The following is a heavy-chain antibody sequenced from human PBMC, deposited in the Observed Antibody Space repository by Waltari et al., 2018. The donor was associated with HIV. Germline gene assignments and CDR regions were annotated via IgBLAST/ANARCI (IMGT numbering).Heavy chain of an antibody. CDR1: GRSISSSRYY. Sequence: LQLQESGPGLVKPSETLSLTCTVSGRSISSSRYYWGWIRQPPGKGLEWIGSIYYSGSTYYNPSLKSRVTISVDTSKNQFSLKLSSVTAADTAVYYCARPIVVGALGYGMDVWGQGTTVTVSS. V-gene: IGHV4-39*01. J-gene: IGHJ6*02. CDR2: IYYSGST. D-gene: IGHD2-2*01. CDR3: ARPIVVGALGYGMDV.